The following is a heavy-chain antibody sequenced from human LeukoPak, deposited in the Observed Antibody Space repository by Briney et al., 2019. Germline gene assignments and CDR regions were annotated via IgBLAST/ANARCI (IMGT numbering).Heavy chain of an antibody. J-gene: IGHJ4*02. CDR3: AIKHSNSRVADVIFEY. CDR2: ITSGFTP. Sequence: GGSLSLSCAVSGMTSSGNTMGSGCQAPGKGLEWVSGITSGFTPHYADSVKGRFTISRDNSKKTIHLQRHLLRAEDTTVYYRAIKHSNSRVADVIFEYWGQGTLVTVSS. V-gene: IGHV3-23*01. CDR1: GMTSSGNT. D-gene: IGHD1-7*01.